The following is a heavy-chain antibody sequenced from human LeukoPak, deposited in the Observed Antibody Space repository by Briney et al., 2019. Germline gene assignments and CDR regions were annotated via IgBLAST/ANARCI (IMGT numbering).Heavy chain of an antibody. D-gene: IGHD4-17*01. Sequence: PGRPLRLSCAASGFTFSSYGMHWVRQAPGKGLEWVAVIWYDGSNKYCADSVKGRFTISRDNSKNTLYLQMNSLRAEDTAVYYCASTTVTTSVYYYYYYGMDVWGQGTTVTVSS. J-gene: IGHJ6*02. CDR2: IWYDGSNK. V-gene: IGHV3-33*01. CDR3: ASTTVTTSVYYYYYYGMDV. CDR1: GFTFSSYG.